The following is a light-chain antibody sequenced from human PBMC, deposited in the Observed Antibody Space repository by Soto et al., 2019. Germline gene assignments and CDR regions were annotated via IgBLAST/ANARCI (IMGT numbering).Light chain of an antibody. V-gene: IGLV2-14*03. Sequence: QSALAQPASVSGSPGQSITSSCSGISTDVATSNFVSWYQHRPGKAPRLILYDVSHRPSGVSDRFSGSKSGDTASLTISGLQLEDEADYYCTSYRRGPLYVFGTGTKVTVL. CDR2: DVS. CDR1: STDVATSNF. CDR3: TSYRRGPLYV. J-gene: IGLJ1*01.